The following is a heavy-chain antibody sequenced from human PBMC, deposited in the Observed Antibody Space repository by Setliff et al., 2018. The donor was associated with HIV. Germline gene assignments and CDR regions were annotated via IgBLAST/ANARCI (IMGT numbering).Heavy chain of an antibody. Sequence: LSLTCTVSGGSLGGYYWSWIRQHPGKGLEWIGFISYSGTAYYNPSLKSRVTISVETSKNQFSLKLSSVIAADTAVYYCARVGFGDSDAFDIWGQGTMVT. CDR1: GGSLGGYY. D-gene: IGHD3-16*01. CDR3: ARVGFGDSDAFDI. J-gene: IGHJ3*02. CDR2: ISYSGTA. V-gene: IGHV4-31*03.